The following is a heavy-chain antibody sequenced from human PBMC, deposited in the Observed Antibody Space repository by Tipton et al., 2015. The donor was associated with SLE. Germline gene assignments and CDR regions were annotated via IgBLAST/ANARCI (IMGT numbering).Heavy chain of an antibody. CDR3: ARRYIKQWLAGAFDI. D-gene: IGHD6-19*01. CDR1: GDSISSYY. CDR2: IYYSGST. Sequence: LRLSCTVSGDSISSYYWSWIRQPPGKGLEWIGYIYYSGSTNYNPSLKSRVTISVDTSKNQFSLKLSSVTAADTAVYYCARRYIKQWLAGAFDIWGQGTMVTVSS. J-gene: IGHJ3*02. V-gene: IGHV4-59*01.